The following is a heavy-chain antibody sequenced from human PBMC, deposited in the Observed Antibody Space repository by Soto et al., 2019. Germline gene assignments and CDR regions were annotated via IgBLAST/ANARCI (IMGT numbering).Heavy chain of an antibody. J-gene: IGHJ4*02. D-gene: IGHD6-19*01. CDR1: GGTFSSYA. CDR2: IIPIFGTA. Sequence: QVQLVQSGAEVKKPGSSVKVSCKASGGTFSSYAISWVRQAPGQGLEWMGGIIPIFGTANYAQKFQGRVTITADESTSTAYMELSSLSSEDTAVYYCAREEYSSGWYAADYWGQGTLVTVSS. V-gene: IGHV1-69*01. CDR3: AREEYSSGWYAADY.